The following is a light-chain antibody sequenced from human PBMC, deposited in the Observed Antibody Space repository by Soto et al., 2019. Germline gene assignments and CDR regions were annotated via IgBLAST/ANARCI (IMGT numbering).Light chain of an antibody. CDR3: ASWDNSLNGLYV. CDR1: SSNIGSHP. CDR2: GDN. Sequence: QSVLTQPPSASGTPGQRVTISCSGSSSNIGSHPVNWYQQLPGTAPNLLLYGDNQRPSGVPDRFSASKPGASASLAISGLQSEDEATYYCASWDNSLNGLYVVGAGTKVTVL. J-gene: IGLJ1*01. V-gene: IGLV1-44*01.